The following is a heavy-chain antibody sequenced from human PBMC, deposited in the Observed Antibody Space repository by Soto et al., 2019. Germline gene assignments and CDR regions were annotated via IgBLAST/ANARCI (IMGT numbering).Heavy chain of an antibody. CDR2: INPKFGVT. V-gene: IGHV1-2*02. Sequence: QVQLVQSGAEVKEPGDSVRVSCEASGYTFTAYYIHWVRQAPGQGLEWMGWINPKFGVTTYAQDFQGRVSMTRDMSISTVYMDLSSLTSDDTAIYYCARNMDYYYGRGSGNGHGVWGQGTTVTVFS. CDR3: ARNMDYYYGRGSGNGHGV. J-gene: IGHJ6*02. CDR1: GYTFTAYY. D-gene: IGHD3-10*02.